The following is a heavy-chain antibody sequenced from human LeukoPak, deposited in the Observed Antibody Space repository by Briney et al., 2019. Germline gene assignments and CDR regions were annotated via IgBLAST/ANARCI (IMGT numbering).Heavy chain of an antibody. V-gene: IGHV4-61*02. CDR2: IYTSGST. J-gene: IGHJ6*02. D-gene: IGHD3-3*01. CDR3: ARDQLEGGRYYYYGMDV. CDR1: GGSISSGSYY. Sequence: PSQTLSLTCTVSGGSISSGSYYWSWIRQPAGKGLEWIGRIYTSGSTNYNPSLKSRVTISVDTSKNQFSLKLSSVTAADTAVYYCARDQLEGGRYYYYGMDVWGQGTTVTVSS.